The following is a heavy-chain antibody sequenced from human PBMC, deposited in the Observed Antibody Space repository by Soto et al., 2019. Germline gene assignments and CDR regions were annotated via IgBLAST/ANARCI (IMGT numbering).Heavy chain of an antibody. CDR2: IYWDDDK. V-gene: IGHV2-5*02. Sequence: QITLKESGPTLVKPTQTLTLTCTFSGFSLSTSGVGVGWIRQPPGKALEWLALIYWDDDKRYSPSLKSRLTXTMXTSKNQVVLTMTNMDPVDTATYYCAHRRDSNNYDYWGQGTLVTVSS. D-gene: IGHD7-27*01. CDR1: GFSLSTSGVG. CDR3: AHRRDSNNYDY. J-gene: IGHJ4*02.